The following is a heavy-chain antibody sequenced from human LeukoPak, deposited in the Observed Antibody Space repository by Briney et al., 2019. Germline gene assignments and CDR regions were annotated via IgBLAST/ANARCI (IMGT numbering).Heavy chain of an antibody. D-gene: IGHD3-9*01. CDR3: AKDGYDILTGYYTSYFDY. CDR2: ISGSGGST. J-gene: IGHJ4*02. V-gene: IGHV3-23*01. Sequence: GGSLRLSCAASGFTFSSYAISWVRQAPGKGLEWVSAISGSGGSTYYADSVKGRFTISRDNSKNTLYLQMNSLRAEDTAVYYCAKDGYDILTGYYTSYFDYWGQGTLVTVSS. CDR1: GFTFSSYA.